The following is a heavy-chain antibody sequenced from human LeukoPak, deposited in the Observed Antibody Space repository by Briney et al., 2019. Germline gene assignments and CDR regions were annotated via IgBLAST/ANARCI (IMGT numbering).Heavy chain of an antibody. J-gene: IGHJ4*02. CDR2: IRSNTDGGTP. Sequence: TGGSLRLSCAASGFTFSSYAMSWVRQAPGKGLEWVARIRSNTDGGTPDYAAPVKGRFIMSRDDSQNTLYLQMTSLKTEDTAVYYCTTDPFADPILHFDYWGQGALVTVSS. CDR3: TTDPFADPILHFDY. V-gene: IGHV3-15*01. CDR1: GFTFSSYA. D-gene: IGHD2/OR15-2a*01.